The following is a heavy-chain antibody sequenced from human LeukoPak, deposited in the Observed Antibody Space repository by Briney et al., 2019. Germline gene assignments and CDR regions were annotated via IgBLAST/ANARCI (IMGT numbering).Heavy chain of an antibody. CDR1: GFTFSSYG. V-gene: IGHV3-30*03. J-gene: IGHJ4*02. Sequence: GRSLRLSCAASGFTFSSYGMHWVRQAPGKGLEWVAVISYDGSNKYYADSVKGRFTISRDNSKNTLYLQMNSLRAEDTAVYYCAILRRVLGLDYWGQGTLVTVSS. CDR2: ISYDGSNK. CDR3: AILRRVLGLDY. D-gene: IGHD6-19*01.